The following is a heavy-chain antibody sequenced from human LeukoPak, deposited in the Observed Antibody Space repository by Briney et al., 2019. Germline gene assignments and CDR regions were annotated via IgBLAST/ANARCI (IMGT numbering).Heavy chain of an antibody. V-gene: IGHV1-69*05. CDR3: ASYADYYDSSGYYYSFDY. D-gene: IGHD3-22*01. CDR2: IIPIFGTA. Sequence: SVKVSXKASGGTFSSYAISWMRQAPGQGLEWIGGIIPIFGTANYAQKFQGRVTITTDESTSTAYMELSSLRSEDTAVYYCASYADYYDSSGYYYSFDYWGQGTLVTVSS. CDR1: GGTFSSYA. J-gene: IGHJ4*02.